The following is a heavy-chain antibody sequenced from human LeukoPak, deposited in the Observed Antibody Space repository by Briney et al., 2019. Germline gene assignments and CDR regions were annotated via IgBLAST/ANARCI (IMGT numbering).Heavy chain of an antibody. J-gene: IGHJ4*02. CDR1: GGSISSYY. Sequence: SETLSLTCTVSGGSISSYYWSWIRQPPGKGLEWIGYIYYSGSTNYNPSLRSRVTISVDTSKNQFSLKLSSVTAADTAVYYCAREERFYYFDYWGQGTLVTVSS. CDR3: AREERFYYFDY. D-gene: IGHD3-10*01. V-gene: IGHV4-59*01. CDR2: IYYSGST.